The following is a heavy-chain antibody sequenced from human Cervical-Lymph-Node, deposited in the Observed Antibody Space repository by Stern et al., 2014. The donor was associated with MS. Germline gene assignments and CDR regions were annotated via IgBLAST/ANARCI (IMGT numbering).Heavy chain of an antibody. CDR3: ARRVLVAMGGYPKTLDV. V-gene: IGHV3-7*01. J-gene: IGHJ6*02. CDR2: IKEDGSEK. Sequence: VHLVESGGVLVQPGGSLKLSCAASGFTFSRDWMTWVRQAPGKGLEWVANIKEDGSEKYYVDSVKGRFTMSRDNAKNSLYLQMNSLRAEDTAVYYCARRVLVAMGGYPKTLDVWGRGTTVTVSS. CDR1: GFTFSRDW. D-gene: IGHD2-2*01.